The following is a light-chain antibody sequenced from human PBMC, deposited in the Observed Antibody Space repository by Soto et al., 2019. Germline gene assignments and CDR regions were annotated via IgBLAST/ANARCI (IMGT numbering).Light chain of an antibody. CDR3: QQYENYAT. Sequence: DIQKTQSPSTLSASVGDRVTITCRASQSINNWLAWYQQKPGEAPKLLMYRASNLADGVPSRFSGSGSGTGYTLTVSSLQPDDFASYYCQQYENYATFGQGTRVEIK. CDR1: QSINNW. CDR2: RAS. J-gene: IGKJ1*01. V-gene: IGKV1-5*03.